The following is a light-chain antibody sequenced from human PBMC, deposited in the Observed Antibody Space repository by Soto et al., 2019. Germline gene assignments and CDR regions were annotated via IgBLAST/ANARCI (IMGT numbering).Light chain of an antibody. V-gene: IGLV1-44*01. J-gene: IGLJ2*01. CDR3: AAWDDSLKVVV. Sequence: QSVVTQPPSASGTSGQRVTISCSGSSSNIGSNTVHWYQQLPGTAPKLLFYSNNQRPSGVPDRFSGSKSGTSASLAISGLQSEDEADYYCAAWDDSLKVVVFGGGTKLTVL. CDR1: SSNIGSNT. CDR2: SNN.